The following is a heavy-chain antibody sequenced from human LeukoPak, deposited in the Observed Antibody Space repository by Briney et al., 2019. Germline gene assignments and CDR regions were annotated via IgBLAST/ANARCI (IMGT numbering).Heavy chain of an antibody. CDR3: AREGWQWLVHAFDI. J-gene: IGHJ3*02. Sequence: PSETLSLTCTVSGGSISSYYWSWARQPPGKGLEWIGYIYYSGSTNYNPSLKSRVTISVDTSKNQFSLKLSSVTAADTAVYYCAREGWQWLVHAFDIWGQGTMVTVSS. V-gene: IGHV4-59*12. CDR1: GGSISSYY. CDR2: IYYSGST. D-gene: IGHD6-19*01.